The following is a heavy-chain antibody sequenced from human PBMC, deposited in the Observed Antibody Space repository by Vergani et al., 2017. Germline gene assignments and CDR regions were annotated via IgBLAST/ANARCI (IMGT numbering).Heavy chain of an antibody. V-gene: IGHV4-34*01. D-gene: IGHD3-10*01. CDR3: ARKRAHGAHPRWYDP. Sequence: QVQLHQWGAGLLKPSETLSLTCAVYGWSFSGYYWRLIRQPPGKGLEWIGEINHSGSTNYNPSIKSRVTISVDTSKNQFSLKLSSVTAAATAVYYCARKRAHGAHPRWYDPWGQGTLVTVSS. J-gene: IGHJ5*02. CDR1: GWSFSGYY. CDR2: INHSGST.